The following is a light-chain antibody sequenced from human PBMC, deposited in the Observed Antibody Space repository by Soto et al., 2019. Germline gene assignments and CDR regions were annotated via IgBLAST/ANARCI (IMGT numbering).Light chain of an antibody. CDR3: QQYNSYSPRT. V-gene: IGKV1-6*01. CDR2: AAS. Sequence: AIQVTQSPSSLSASVGDRVTITCRASQGIRNDLGWYQQKPGKAPKLLIYAASSLQSGVPSRFSGSGSGTDFTLTISSLQPDDFATYYCQQYNSYSPRTFGQGTKVDIK. J-gene: IGKJ1*01. CDR1: QGIRND.